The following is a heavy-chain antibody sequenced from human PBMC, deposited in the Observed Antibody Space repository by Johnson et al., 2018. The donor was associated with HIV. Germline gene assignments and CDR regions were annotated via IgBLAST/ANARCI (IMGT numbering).Heavy chain of an antibody. CDR1: GFTFSSYG. V-gene: IGHV3-30*03. J-gene: IGHJ3*02. Sequence: QVQLVESGGGLVQPGRSLRLSCAASGFTFSSYGMHWVRQAPGKGLEWVAVISYDGSNKYYADSVKGRFTISRDNSKNTLYLQMNSLRAEDTAGYYCAGSSSSWPPDAFDIWGQGTMVTVSS. CDR3: AGSSSSWPPDAFDI. CDR2: ISYDGSNK. D-gene: IGHD6-13*01.